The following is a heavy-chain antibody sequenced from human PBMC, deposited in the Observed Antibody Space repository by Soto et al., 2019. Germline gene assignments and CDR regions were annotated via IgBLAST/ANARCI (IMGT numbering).Heavy chain of an antibody. CDR3: ARDTTYYYGFDGMDV. D-gene: IGHD3-10*01. CDR1: GFTFSSYW. Sequence: GGSLRLSCAASGFTFSSYWMSWVRQAPGKGLEWVANIKQDGSEKYYVDSVKGRFTISRDNAKNSLYLQMNSLRAEDTAVYYCARDTTYYYGFDGMDVWGQGTTVTVSS. J-gene: IGHJ6*02. V-gene: IGHV3-7*03. CDR2: IKQDGSEK.